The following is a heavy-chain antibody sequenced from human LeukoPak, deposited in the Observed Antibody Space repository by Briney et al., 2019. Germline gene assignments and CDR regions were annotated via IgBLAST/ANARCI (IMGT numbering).Heavy chain of an antibody. CDR2: IKPDGRTT. D-gene: IGHD3-16*01. V-gene: IGHV3-7*01. Sequence: ALSLPHADSGFSLSKFWLIWVGQAARRGLEWVYIIKPDGRTTGYVDSVKGRFTIYRDNAKNSLCLQLNSLRAEDTAVYYCVRDPGWGAFDMWGQGTMVSVSS. CDR1: GFSLSKFW. CDR3: VRDPGWGAFDM. J-gene: IGHJ3*02.